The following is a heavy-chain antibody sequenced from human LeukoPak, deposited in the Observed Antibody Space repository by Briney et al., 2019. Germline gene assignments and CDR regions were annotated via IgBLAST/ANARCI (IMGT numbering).Heavy chain of an antibody. J-gene: IGHJ4*02. V-gene: IGHV4-59*01. CDR2: IYYSGSN. Sequence: PSETLSLTCTVSGGSISSYYWSWIRQPPGKGLEGIGYIYYSGSNNYNPSLKSRVTISVATSKTQFSLKLSSVTAADTAVYSCARGALYYFDYWGPGPLVTVSS. CDR3: ARGALYYFDY. CDR1: GGSISSYY.